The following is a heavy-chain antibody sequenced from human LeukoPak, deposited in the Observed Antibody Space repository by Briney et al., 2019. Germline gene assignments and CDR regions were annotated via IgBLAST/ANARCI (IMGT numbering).Heavy chain of an antibody. CDR1: GFTSSNYW. CDR2: IKQDGSEK. CDR3: AGELGYYYDSSGYIY. J-gene: IGHJ4*02. D-gene: IGHD3-22*01. V-gene: IGHV3-7*01. Sequence: GGSLRLSCVASGFTSSNYWMSWVRQAPGKGLEWVANIKQDGSEKYYVDSVKGRFTISRGNAKNSLYLQMNSLRAEDTAVYYCAGELGYYYDSSGYIYWGQGTLVTVSS.